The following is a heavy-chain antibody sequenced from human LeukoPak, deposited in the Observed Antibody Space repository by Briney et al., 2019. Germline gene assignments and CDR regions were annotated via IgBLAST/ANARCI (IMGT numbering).Heavy chain of an antibody. J-gene: IGHJ3*02. CDR2: IYHSGST. CDR3: ARDVVTVTKGFDI. D-gene: IGHD4-17*01. V-gene: IGHV4-38-2*02. Sequence: SETLSLTCTVSGYSISSGYYWGWIRQPPGKGLEWIGSIYHSGSTYYNPSLKSRVTISIDTSKNQFSLKLSSVTAADTAVYYCARDVVTVTKGFDIWGQGTMVSVSS. CDR1: GYSISSGYY.